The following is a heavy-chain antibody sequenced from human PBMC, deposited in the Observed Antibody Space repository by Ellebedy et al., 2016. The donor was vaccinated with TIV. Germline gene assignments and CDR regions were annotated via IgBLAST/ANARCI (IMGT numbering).Heavy chain of an antibody. Sequence: GGSLRLSCAASGFTFTSNWMTWVRQGPGKGLEWISNIRADSNTMYFSDSVKGRFTISRDNSKNTLYLQMNSLRAEDTAVYYCAKGYGSGSYYVIPSDYWGQGTLVAVSS. V-gene: IGHV3-23*01. CDR2: IRADSNTM. D-gene: IGHD3-10*01. CDR3: AKGYGSGSYYVIPSDY. J-gene: IGHJ4*02. CDR1: GFTFTSNW.